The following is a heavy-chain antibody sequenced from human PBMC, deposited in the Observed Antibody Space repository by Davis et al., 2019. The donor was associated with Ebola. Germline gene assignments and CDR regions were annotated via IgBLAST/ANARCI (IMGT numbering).Heavy chain of an antibody. CDR3: ARPLYGNSWFGYVFDI. V-gene: IGHV1-18*04. J-gene: IGHJ3*02. CDR1: GYTFTNYG. CDR2: ISGSSGKT. Sequence: ASVKVSCKASGYTFTNYGISWVRQAPGQGLEWVGWISGSSGKTNYAQKFQGRVTMTTDASTSTAYMELRSLRSDDTAAYYCARPLYGNSWFGYVFDIWGQGTMVIVSS. D-gene: IGHD6-13*01.